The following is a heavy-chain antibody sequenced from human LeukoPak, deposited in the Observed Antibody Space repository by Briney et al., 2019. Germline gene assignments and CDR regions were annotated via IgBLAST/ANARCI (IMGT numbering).Heavy chain of an antibody. J-gene: IGHJ4*02. CDR3: ATRTDSSGWYTGYFDY. CDR2: INHSGST. Sequence: PSETLSLTCAVYGGSFSGYYWSWIRQPPGKGLEWIGEINHSGSTNYNPSLKSRVTISVDTSKNQFSLKLSSVTAADTAVYYCATRTDSSGWYTGYFDYWGQGTLVTVSS. CDR1: GGSFSGYY. V-gene: IGHV4-34*01. D-gene: IGHD6-19*01.